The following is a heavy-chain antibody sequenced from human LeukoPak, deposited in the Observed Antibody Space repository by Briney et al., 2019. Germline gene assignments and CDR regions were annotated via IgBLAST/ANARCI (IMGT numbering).Heavy chain of an antibody. D-gene: IGHD5-18*01. J-gene: IGHJ6*03. CDR2: IYHSGST. CDR3: ARDRPRLRGYSYGYYYYMDV. V-gene: IGHV4-38-2*02. Sequence: PSETLSLTCTVSGYSIGSGYYWGWIRQPPGKGLEWIGSIYHSGSTYYNPSLKSRVTISVDTSKNQFSLKLSSVTAADTAVYYCARDRPRLRGYSYGYYYYMDVWGKGTTVTVSS. CDR1: GYSIGSGYY.